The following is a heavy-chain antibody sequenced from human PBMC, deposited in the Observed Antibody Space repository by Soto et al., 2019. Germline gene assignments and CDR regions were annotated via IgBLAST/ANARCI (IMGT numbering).Heavy chain of an antibody. J-gene: IGHJ5*02. Sequence: GGSLRLSCAASGFTFSSYAMSWVRQAPGKGLEWVSAISGSGGSTYYADSVKGRFTISRDNAKNSLYLQMNSLRAEDTAVYYCARKTVTSWFDPWGQGTLVTVSS. CDR2: ISGSGGST. D-gene: IGHD4-17*01. CDR3: ARKTVTSWFDP. V-gene: IGHV3-23*01. CDR1: GFTFSSYA.